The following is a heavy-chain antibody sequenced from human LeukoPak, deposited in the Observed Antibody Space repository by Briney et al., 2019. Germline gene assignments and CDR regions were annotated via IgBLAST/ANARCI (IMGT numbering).Heavy chain of an antibody. CDR1: GYSFTNYW. Sequence: GESLKISCKGSGYSFTNYWIAWVRQMPGKGLEWMGIIYPGDSDTRYSPSFQGQVTISADKSISTAYLQWSSLKASDTATYYCARRGYYDSSGYYNFDYWGQGTLVTVPS. CDR2: IYPGDSDT. D-gene: IGHD3-22*01. V-gene: IGHV5-51*01. CDR3: ARRGYYDSSGYYNFDY. J-gene: IGHJ4*02.